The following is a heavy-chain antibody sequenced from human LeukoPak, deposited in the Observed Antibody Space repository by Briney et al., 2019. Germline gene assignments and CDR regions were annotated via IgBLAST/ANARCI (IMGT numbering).Heavy chain of an antibody. Sequence: GGSLRLSCAASGFTFSGYEMNWVRQAPGKGLEWVSYISSSGTPIYYTDSVKGRFTISRDIAKNSLYLQMNSLRAEDTAVYYCARVSGYRATFDYWGQGTLVTVSS. CDR3: ARVSGYRATFDY. V-gene: IGHV3-48*03. J-gene: IGHJ4*02. CDR1: GFTFSGYE. D-gene: IGHD3-9*01. CDR2: ISSSGTPI.